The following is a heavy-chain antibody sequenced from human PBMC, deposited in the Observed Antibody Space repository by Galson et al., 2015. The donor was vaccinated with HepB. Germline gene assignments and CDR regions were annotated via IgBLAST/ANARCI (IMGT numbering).Heavy chain of an antibody. J-gene: IGHJ6*02. CDR2: IYNDGST. CDR3: ARDQGDDYVNYYYYHGMDV. V-gene: IGHV3-66*02. Sequence: SLRLSCAGSGFTFSSYWMSWVRQAPGKGLEWVSVIYNDGSTYYADSVEGRFTISRDNSKNTLYLQLNSVRAEDTAVYYCARDQGDDYVNYYYYHGMDVWGQGTTVTVSS. D-gene: IGHD4-17*01. CDR1: GFTFSSYW.